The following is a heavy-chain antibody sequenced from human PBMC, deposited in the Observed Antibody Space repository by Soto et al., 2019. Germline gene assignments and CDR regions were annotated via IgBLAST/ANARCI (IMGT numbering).Heavy chain of an antibody. D-gene: IGHD3-10*01. CDR1: GFTFSSYG. CDR2: ISYDGSNK. Sequence: QVQLVESGGGVVQPGRSLRLSCAASGFTFSSYGMHWVRQAPGKGLEWVAVISYDGSNKYYADSVKGRFTISRDNSKNTLYLQMNSLRAEDTAVYYCAKLHMVRLNDAFDIWGQGTMLTVSS. J-gene: IGHJ3*02. CDR3: AKLHMVRLNDAFDI. V-gene: IGHV3-30*18.